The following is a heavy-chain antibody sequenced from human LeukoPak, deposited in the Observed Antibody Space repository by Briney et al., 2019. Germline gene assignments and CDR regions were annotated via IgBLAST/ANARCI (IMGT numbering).Heavy chain of an antibody. V-gene: IGHV1-2*04. CDR3: ARESRITMVRGVIPRVGYYYGMDV. J-gene: IGHJ6*04. CDR1: GYTFTSYD. Sequence: ASVKVSCKASGYTFTSYDINWVRQAPGQGLEWMGWINPNSGGTNYAQKFQGWVTMTRDTSISTAYMELSRLRSDDTAVYYCARESRITMVRGVIPRVGYYYGMDVWGKGTTVTVSS. CDR2: INPNSGGT. D-gene: IGHD3-10*01.